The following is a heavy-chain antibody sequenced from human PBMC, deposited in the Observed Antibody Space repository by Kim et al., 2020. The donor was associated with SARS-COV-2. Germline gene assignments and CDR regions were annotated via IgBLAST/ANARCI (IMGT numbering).Heavy chain of an antibody. J-gene: IGHJ4*02. D-gene: IGHD4-17*01. Sequence: GGSLRLSCAASGFIFSGSTMHWVRQASGKGLEWVGRIRSKPKNYATEYTLSVKGRFTVSRDDSKNTAYLQMNCLKTEDTAVYYCATYTDYFFNYWGQGIL. CDR1: GFIFSGST. CDR3: ATYTDYFFNY. CDR2: IRSKPKNYAT. V-gene: IGHV3-73*01.